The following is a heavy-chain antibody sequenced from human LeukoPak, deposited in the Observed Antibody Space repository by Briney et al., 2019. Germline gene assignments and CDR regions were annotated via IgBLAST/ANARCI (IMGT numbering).Heavy chain of an antibody. V-gene: IGHV4-59*08. CDR2: VDYSGST. CDR3: AMQVGMYGDYNNWFDP. J-gene: IGHJ5*02. CDR1: GAPLNNYY. Sequence: SETLSLTCTVSGAPLNNYYWNWVRQPPGKELEWIGNVDYSGSTRYNPSLKSRATVSLDSSKKQFSLRLTSVTAADMAVYYCAMQVGMYGDYNNWFDPWGRGARVTVSS. D-gene: IGHD4-17*01.